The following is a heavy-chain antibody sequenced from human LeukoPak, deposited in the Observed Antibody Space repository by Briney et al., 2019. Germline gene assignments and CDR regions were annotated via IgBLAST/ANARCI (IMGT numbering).Heavy chain of an antibody. CDR3: ARSYSSSSGWFDP. V-gene: IGHV4-59*01. CDR1: GGSFSSYY. CDR2: IYYSGST. J-gene: IGHJ5*02. D-gene: IGHD6-6*01. Sequence: SETLSLTCAVYGGSFSSYYWSWIRQPPGKGLEWIGYIYYSGSTNYNPSLKSRVTISVDTSKNQFSLKLSSVTAADTAVYYCARSYSSSSGWFDPWGQGTLVTVSS.